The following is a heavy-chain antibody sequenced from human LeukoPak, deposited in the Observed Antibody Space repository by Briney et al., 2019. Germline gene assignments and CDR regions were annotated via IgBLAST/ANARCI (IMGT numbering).Heavy chain of an antibody. D-gene: IGHD2/OR15-2a*01. V-gene: IGHV1-69*04. Sequence: SVKVSCKASGGTFSSYAITWVRQAPGQGLEWMGRIIPILGIANYAQKFQGRVTITADKSTSTAYMELSSLRSEDTAVYYCARDQNTIIVGDAFDIWGQGTMVTVSS. CDR1: GGTFSSYA. CDR3: ARDQNTIIVGDAFDI. CDR2: IIPILGIA. J-gene: IGHJ3*02.